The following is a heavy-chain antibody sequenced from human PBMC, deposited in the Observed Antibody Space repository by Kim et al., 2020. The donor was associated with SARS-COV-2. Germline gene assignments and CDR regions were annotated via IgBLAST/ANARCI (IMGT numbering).Heavy chain of an antibody. D-gene: IGHD6-19*01. V-gene: IGHV4-30-4*01. CDR2: IYYSGST. CDR3: ARAISSTWLVIRHFDY. J-gene: IGHJ4*02. Sequence: SETLFLTCTVSGGSISSGDYYWSWIRQPPGKGLEWIGYIYYSGSTYYNPSLKSRVTISVDTSKNQFSLKLSSVTAADTAVYYCARAISSTWLVIRHFDYWGQGTLVTVSS. CDR1: GGSISSGDYY.